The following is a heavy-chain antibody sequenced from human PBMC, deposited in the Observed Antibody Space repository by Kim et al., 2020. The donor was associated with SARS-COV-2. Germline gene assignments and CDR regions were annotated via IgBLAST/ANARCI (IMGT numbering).Heavy chain of an antibody. CDR1: GFTFDDYA. CDR3: AKDTGSSWLGVDY. CDR2: ISWNSGSI. D-gene: IGHD6-13*01. V-gene: IGHV3-9*03. Sequence: GGSLRLSCAASGFTFDDYAMHWVRQAPGKGLEWVSGISWNSGSIGYADSVKGRFTISRDNAKNSLYLQMNSLRAEDMALYYCAKDTGSSWLGVDYWGQGTLVTVSS. J-gene: IGHJ4*02.